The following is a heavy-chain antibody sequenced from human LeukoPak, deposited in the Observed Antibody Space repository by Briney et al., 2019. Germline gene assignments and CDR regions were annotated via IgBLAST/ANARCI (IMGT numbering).Heavy chain of an antibody. CDR1: GGTFISYA. J-gene: IGHJ4*02. CDR3: ASDQLHTGYYFDY. Sequence: SVKVSCKASGGTFISYAISWVRQAPGQGLEWMGGIIPIFGTANYAQKFQGRVTITADESTSTAYMELSGLRSEDTAVYYCASDQLHTGYYFDYWGQGTLVTVSS. CDR2: IIPIFGTA. V-gene: IGHV1-69*13. D-gene: IGHD2-2*01.